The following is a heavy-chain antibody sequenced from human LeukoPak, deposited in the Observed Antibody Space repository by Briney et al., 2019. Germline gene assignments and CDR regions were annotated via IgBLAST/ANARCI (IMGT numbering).Heavy chain of an antibody. V-gene: IGHV3-23*01. J-gene: IGHJ4*02. CDR3: AKRGVVIRVILVGFHKEAYYFDS. CDR2: ISDTGGRT. CDR1: GFSVSEKY. D-gene: IGHD3-22*01. Sequence: GGSLRLSCAASGFSVSEKYMSWVRQAPGKGLEWVAGISDTGGRTNYADSVKGRFTISRDNPKNTLYLQMNSLRAEDTAVYFCAKRGVVIRVILVGFHKEAYYFDSWGQGALVTVSS.